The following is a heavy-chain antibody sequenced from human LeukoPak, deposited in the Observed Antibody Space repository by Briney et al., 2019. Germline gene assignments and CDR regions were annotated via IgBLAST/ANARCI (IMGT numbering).Heavy chain of an antibody. V-gene: IGHV5-51*01. D-gene: IGHD3-22*01. CDR1: GYRFTNYW. CDR3: ARPPRDDSSAYYSAFDL. J-gene: IGHJ3*01. CDR2: IYPGDSDT. Sequence: GESLKISCKGSGYRFTNYWIGWVRQLPGKGLEWLGIIYPGDSDTRYSPSFQGQVTISADKSISTAYPQWSSLKASDTAMYYCARPPRDDSSAYYSAFDLWGQGTMATVSS.